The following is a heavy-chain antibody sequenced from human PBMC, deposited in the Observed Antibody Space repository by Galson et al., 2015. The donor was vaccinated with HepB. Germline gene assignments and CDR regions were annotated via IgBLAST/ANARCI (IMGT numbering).Heavy chain of an antibody. J-gene: IGHJ4*02. CDR3: ARDRGTTSMAQGVMRDY. CDR2: ISSRSNFI. D-gene: IGHD3-10*01. CDR1: GFTFSSYS. Sequence: SLRLSCAASGFTFSSYSMNWVRQAPGKGLEWVSYISSRSNFIYYADSVKGRFTISRDNAEKSLYLQMNSLRVEDTAVYYCARDRGTTSMAQGVMRDYWGQGTLVTVSS. V-gene: IGHV3-48*01.